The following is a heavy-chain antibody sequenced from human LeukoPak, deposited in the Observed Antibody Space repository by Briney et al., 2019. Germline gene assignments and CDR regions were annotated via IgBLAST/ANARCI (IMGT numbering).Heavy chain of an antibody. Sequence: PSETLSLTCTVSGGSISSYYWSWIRQPPGEGLEWIGYASDSGSTNYNPSLKRRVTISVDTSKNQFSLKLSSVTAADTAVYYCARDGSTFTSGAMDVWGRGTTVTVSS. J-gene: IGHJ6*02. CDR1: GGSISSYY. CDR3: ARDGSTFTSGAMDV. V-gene: IGHV4-59*13. CDR2: ASDSGST. D-gene: IGHD3-3*02.